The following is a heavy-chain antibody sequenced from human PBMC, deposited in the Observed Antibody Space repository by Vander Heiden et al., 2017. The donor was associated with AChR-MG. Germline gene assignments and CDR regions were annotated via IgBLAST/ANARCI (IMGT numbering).Heavy chain of an antibody. CDR2: ISSSSSTI. CDR1: GFTFSSHG. Sequence: EVQLVESGGGLVQPGGSLRLSCAASGFTFSSHGMNWVRQAPGKGLEWVSYISSSSSTIYYADSVKGRFTISRDNAKNSLYLQMNSLRDEDTAVYYCARSYDSSGYYPEYYFDYWGQGTLVTVSS. D-gene: IGHD3-22*01. V-gene: IGHV3-48*02. CDR3: ARSYDSSGYYPEYYFDY. J-gene: IGHJ4*02.